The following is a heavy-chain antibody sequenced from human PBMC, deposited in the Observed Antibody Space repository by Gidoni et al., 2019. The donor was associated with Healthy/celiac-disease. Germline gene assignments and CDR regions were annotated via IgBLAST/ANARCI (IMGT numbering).Heavy chain of an antibody. CDR2: ISSSSSYI. CDR1: GFTFSSYS. D-gene: IGHD5-18*01. CDR3: ARPLDTAMDLSLDY. J-gene: IGHJ4*02. V-gene: IGHV3-21*01. Sequence: EVQLVASGGGLVKPGGSLSLSCAASGFTFSSYSMNWVRHAPGKGLEWVSSISSSSSYIYYADSVKGRFTISRDNAKNSLYLQMNSLRAEDTAVYYCARPLDTAMDLSLDYWGQGTLVTVSS.